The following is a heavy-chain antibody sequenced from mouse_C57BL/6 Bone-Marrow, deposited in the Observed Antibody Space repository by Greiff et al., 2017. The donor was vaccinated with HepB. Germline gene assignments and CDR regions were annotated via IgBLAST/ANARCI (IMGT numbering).Heavy chain of an antibody. V-gene: IGHV1-26*01. CDR2: INPNNGGT. J-gene: IGHJ1*03. CDR1: GYTFTDYY. D-gene: IGHD1-1*01. Sequence: VQLQQSGPELVKPGASVKISCKASGYTFTDYYMNWVKQSHGKSLEWIGDINPNNGGTSYNQKFKGKATLTVDKSSSTAYMELRSLTSEDSAVYYCAMITTVVATRWYFDVWGIGTTVTVSS. CDR3: AMITTVVATRWYFDV.